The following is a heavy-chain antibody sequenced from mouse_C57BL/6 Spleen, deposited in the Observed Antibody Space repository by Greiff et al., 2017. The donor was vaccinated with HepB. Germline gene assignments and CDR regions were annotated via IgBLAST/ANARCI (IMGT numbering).Heavy chain of an antibody. Sequence: EVQLVESEGGLVQPGRSMKLSCTASGFTFSDYYMAWVRQVPEKGLEWVANINYDGSSTYYLDSLKSRFIISRDNAKNILYLQMSSLKSEDTATYYCARDHYYFDYWGQGTTLTVSS. CDR3: ARDHYYFDY. V-gene: IGHV5-16*01. CDR2: INYDGSST. J-gene: IGHJ2*01. CDR1: GFTFSDYY.